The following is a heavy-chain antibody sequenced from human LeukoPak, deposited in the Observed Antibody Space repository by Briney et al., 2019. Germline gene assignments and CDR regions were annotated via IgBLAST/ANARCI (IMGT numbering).Heavy chain of an antibody. CDR2: IYYSGST. CDR3: ARAPNYDFWSGYLDY. D-gene: IGHD3-3*01. Sequence: PSETLSLTCTVSGGSISSYSWSWIRQPPGKGLEWIGYIYYSGSTNYNPSLKSRVTMSVDTSKKQFSLKLSSVTAADTAVYYCARAPNYDFWSGYLDYWGQGTLVTVSS. CDR1: GGSISSYS. J-gene: IGHJ4*02. V-gene: IGHV4-59*08.